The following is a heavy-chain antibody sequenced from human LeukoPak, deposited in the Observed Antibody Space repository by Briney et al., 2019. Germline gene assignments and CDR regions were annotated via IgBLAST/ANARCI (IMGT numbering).Heavy chain of an antibody. Sequence: GGSLRLSCAASGFTFSSYAMSWVRQAPGKGLEWVSAISGSGGSTYYADSVKGRFTISRDNSKNTLYLQMNSLRAEDTAVYYCAKDITTMRFLEWLPQPFDYWGQGTLVTVSS. CDR1: GFTFSSYA. CDR3: AKDITTMRFLEWLPQPFDY. J-gene: IGHJ4*02. D-gene: IGHD3-3*01. V-gene: IGHV3-23*01. CDR2: ISGSGGST.